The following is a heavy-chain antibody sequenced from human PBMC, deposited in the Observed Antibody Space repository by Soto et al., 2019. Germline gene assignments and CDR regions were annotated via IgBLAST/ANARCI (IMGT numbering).Heavy chain of an antibody. CDR3: AHRTTKASGIDY. J-gene: IGHJ4*02. CDR2: IYWDDDK. D-gene: IGHD1-26*01. CDR1: GFSLSTTGVA. Sequence: QITLKESGQALVRPTQTLTLTCTFSGFSLSTTGVAVGWIRQPPGEALEWLALIYWDDDKRYRPSLKSRLTITKDTSKKQVVLTMTNMDPVDTATYYCAHRTTKASGIDYWGQGTLVTVSS. V-gene: IGHV2-5*02.